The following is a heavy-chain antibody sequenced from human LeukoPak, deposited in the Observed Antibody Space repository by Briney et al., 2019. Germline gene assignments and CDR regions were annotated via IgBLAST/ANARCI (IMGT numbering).Heavy chain of an antibody. CDR2: ISYDGRNK. CDR3: AKGPLRGTAAAIDY. Sequence: GGSLRLSCAASGFTFNNYGMHWGRQAPGKGLEWVAVISYDGRNKHYPDSVKGRFTISRDISTDTRWLQMDSLRTEDTAVHYCAKGPLRGTAAAIDYWGQGTLVTVSS. V-gene: IGHV3-30*18. CDR1: GFTFNNYG. J-gene: IGHJ4*02. D-gene: IGHD2-2*01.